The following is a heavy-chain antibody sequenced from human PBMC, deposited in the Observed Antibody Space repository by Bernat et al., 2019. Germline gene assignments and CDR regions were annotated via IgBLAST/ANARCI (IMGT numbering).Heavy chain of an antibody. D-gene: IGHD4-17*01. J-gene: IGHJ3*02. Sequence: QVQLVESGGGVVQPGRSLRLSCAASGFTFSSYGMHWVRQAPGKGLEWVAVISYDGSNKYYADSVKGRFTISRDNSKNTLYLQMNSLRAEDTAVYYCAKPLTTVTILSAFDIWGQGTMVTVSS. CDR3: AKPLTTVTILSAFDI. CDR1: GFTFSSYG. CDR2: ISYDGSNK. V-gene: IGHV3-30*18.